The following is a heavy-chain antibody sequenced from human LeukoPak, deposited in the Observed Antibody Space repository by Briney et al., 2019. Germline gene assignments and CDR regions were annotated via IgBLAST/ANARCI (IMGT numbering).Heavy chain of an antibody. CDR1: GFTFSSYS. CDR2: ISSSSYI. D-gene: IGHD6-6*01. CDR3: ARAVVAGIAARFYYYYMDV. Sequence: GGSLRLSCAASGFTFSSYSMNWVRQAPGKGLEWVSSISSSSYIYYADSVKGRFTISRDNAKNSLYLQMNSLRAEDTAVYYCARAVVAGIAARFYYYYMDVWGKGTTVTVSS. V-gene: IGHV3-21*01. J-gene: IGHJ6*03.